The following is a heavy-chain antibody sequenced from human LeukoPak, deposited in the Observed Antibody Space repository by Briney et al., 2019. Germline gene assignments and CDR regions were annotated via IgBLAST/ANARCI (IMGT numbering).Heavy chain of an antibody. Sequence: ASVKVSCKASGYTFTSYYMHWVRQAPGQGLEWMGIINPSGGSTSYAQKFQGRVTMTRDTSTSTVYMELSSLRSEDTAVYYCARDTYYYDSSDYYSQSYFDYWGQGTLVTVSS. CDR3: ARDTYYYDSSDYYSQSYFDY. CDR2: INPSGGST. J-gene: IGHJ4*02. CDR1: GYTFTSYY. D-gene: IGHD3-22*01. V-gene: IGHV1-46*01.